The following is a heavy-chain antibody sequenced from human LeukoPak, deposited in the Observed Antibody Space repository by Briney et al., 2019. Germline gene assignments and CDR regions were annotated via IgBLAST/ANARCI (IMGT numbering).Heavy chain of an antibody. CDR3: AEGAYSGINNWFDP. D-gene: IGHD1-26*01. CDR2: ISGSGGST. Sequence: GGSLRLSCAASGFTFSSYAMSWVRQAPGKGLEWVSTISGSGGSTYYADSVKGRFTISRDNSKNTLYLQMNSLRAGDTAVYYCAEGAYSGINNWFDPWGQGTLVTVSS. CDR1: GFTFSSYA. J-gene: IGHJ5*02. V-gene: IGHV3-23*01.